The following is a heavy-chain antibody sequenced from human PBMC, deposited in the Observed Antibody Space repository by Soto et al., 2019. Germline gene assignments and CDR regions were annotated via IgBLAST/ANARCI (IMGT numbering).Heavy chain of an antibody. J-gene: IGHJ4*02. CDR3: AREITGYFDY. V-gene: IGHV4-59*01. Sequence: SETLSLTCTVSGGSISSYYWSWIRQPPGKGLEWIGYIYYSGSTNYNPSLKSRVTISVDTSKNQFSLKLSSVTAADTAVYYCAREITGYFDYWGQGTLVTVSS. CDR2: IYYSGST. D-gene: IGHD2-8*02. CDR1: GGSISSYY.